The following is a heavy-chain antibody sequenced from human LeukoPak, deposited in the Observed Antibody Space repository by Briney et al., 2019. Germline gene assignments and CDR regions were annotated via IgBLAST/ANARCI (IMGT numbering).Heavy chain of an antibody. CDR2: IYSSGST. V-gene: IGHV4-4*07. D-gene: IGHD3-9*01. CDR3: ARDVYFLGV. CDR1: TDSTNTYY. Sequence: SETLSLTCSVSTDSTNTYYWSWIRQSPGKGLEWIGRIYSSGSTNYNPSLKSRVTMSVDTSKKQFSLKLSSVTAADTAVYYCARDVYFLGVWGTGTTVTVSS. J-gene: IGHJ6*04.